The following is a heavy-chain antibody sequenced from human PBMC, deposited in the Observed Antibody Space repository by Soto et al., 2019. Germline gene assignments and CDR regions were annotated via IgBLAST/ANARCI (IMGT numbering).Heavy chain of an antibody. CDR3: ARDNRRYCSGGSCYSCMDV. CDR2: ISSNGGST. J-gene: IGHJ6*02. CDR1: GFTFSSYA. Sequence: GGSLRLSCAASGFTFSSYAMHWVRQAPGKGLEYVSAISSNGGSTYYANSVKGRFTISRDNSKNTLYLQMGSLRAEDMAVYYCARDNRRYCSGGSCYSCMDVWGQGTTVTVSS. V-gene: IGHV3-64*01. D-gene: IGHD2-15*01.